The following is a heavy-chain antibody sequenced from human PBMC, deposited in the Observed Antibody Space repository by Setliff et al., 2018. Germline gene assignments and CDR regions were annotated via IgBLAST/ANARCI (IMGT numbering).Heavy chain of an antibody. J-gene: IGHJ4*02. V-gene: IGHV3-30*04. CDR2: ISYDGSNK. Sequence: PGGSLRLSCAASGFTSSSYAMHWVRQAPGKGLEWVAVISYDGSNKYYADSVKGRFTISRDNSKNTLYLQMNSLRAEDTAVYYCARDRLRSDSPWGYFDYWGQGTLVTVSS. D-gene: IGHD3-16*01. CDR3: ARDRLRSDSPWGYFDY. CDR1: GFTSSSYA.